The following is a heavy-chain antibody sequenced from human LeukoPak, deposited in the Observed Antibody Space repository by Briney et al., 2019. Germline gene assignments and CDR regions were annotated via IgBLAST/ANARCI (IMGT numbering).Heavy chain of an antibody. CDR2: INPRVGIT. CDR3: ASARDTSGYYS. J-gene: IGHJ4*02. CDR1: GYTFTSYY. D-gene: IGHD3-22*01. Sequence: GASVKVSCKASGYTFTSYYMHWVRQAPGQGPEWMGIINPRVGITSYAQKFQGRVTMTRDTSTRTVNMEMRSLRSAGTAVYYCASARDTSGYYSWGQGTLVTVPS. V-gene: IGHV1-46*01.